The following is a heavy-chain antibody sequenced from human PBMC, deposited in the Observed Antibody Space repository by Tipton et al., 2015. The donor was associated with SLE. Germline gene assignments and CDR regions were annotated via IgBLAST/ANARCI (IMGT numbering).Heavy chain of an antibody. D-gene: IGHD5/OR15-5a*01. V-gene: IGHV4-38-2*02. Sequence: GLVKPSETLSLSCAVSGYSISSGYYWGWIRQSPGKGLEWIGSIYHSGNTYYNPSLKSRVTISLDTSKNQFSLKLTSVTAADTAVYFCARDRSSVSDWGQGTQVIVSP. CDR2: IYHSGNT. J-gene: IGHJ4*02. CDR3: ARDRSSVSD. CDR1: GYSISSGYY.